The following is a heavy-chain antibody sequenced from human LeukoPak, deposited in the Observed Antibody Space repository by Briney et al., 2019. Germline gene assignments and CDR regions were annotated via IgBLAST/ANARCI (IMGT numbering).Heavy chain of an antibody. CDR1: GYTFTGYY. D-gene: IGHD2-2*01. J-gene: IGHJ1*01. V-gene: IGHV1-2*02. Sequence: ASVKVSCTASGYTFTGYYMHWVRQAPGQGLEWMGWINPNSGGTNYAQKFQGRVTMTRDTSISTAYMELSRLRSDDTAVYYCARVEGIVVVPAANMYFQHWGQGTLVTVSS. CDR3: ARVEGIVVVPAANMYFQH. CDR2: INPNSGGT.